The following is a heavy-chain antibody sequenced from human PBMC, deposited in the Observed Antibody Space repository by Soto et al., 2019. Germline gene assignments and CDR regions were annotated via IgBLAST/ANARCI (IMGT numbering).Heavy chain of an antibody. V-gene: IGHV3-7*04. CDR3: ARADGDYDVDYFDY. CDR1: GFTFSSSW. J-gene: IGHJ4*02. Sequence: GGSLRLSCAASGFTFSSSWMSWFRQAPGKGLEWVANIKQDGSEKYYVDSVKGRFTISRDNAQNSLYLQMNSLRAEDTAVYYCARADGDYDVDYFDYWGQGTLVTVSS. CDR2: IKQDGSEK. D-gene: IGHD4-17*01.